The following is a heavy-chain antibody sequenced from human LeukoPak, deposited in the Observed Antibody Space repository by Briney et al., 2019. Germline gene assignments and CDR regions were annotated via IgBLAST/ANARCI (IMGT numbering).Heavy chain of an antibody. V-gene: IGHV3-30*04. CDR2: ISYDGSNK. D-gene: IGHD4-17*01. J-gene: IGHJ6*03. Sequence: GGSLRLSCAASGFTFSSYAMHWVRQAPGKGLEWVAVISYDGSNKYYADSVKGRFTISRDNSKNTLYLQMNSLRAEDTAVYYCAKDTVTTVLSYYYYYYMDVWGKGTTVTISS. CDR1: GFTFSSYA. CDR3: AKDTVTTVLSYYYYYYMDV.